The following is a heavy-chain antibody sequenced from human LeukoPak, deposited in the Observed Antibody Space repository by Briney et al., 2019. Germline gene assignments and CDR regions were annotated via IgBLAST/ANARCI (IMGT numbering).Heavy chain of an antibody. D-gene: IGHD3-22*01. CDR2: ISSSDSNT. V-gene: IGHV3-23*01. Sequence: QTGGSLRLSCAAYGFTFSSYGMNWVRQAPGKGLEWVSAISSSDSNTYYADSVKGRFTISRDNSKNTLYLQMNSLRAEDTAIYYCAKSYYSDSSGYYQPDYWGQGTLVTVSS. CDR1: GFTFSSYG. CDR3: AKSYYSDSSGYYQPDY. J-gene: IGHJ4*02.